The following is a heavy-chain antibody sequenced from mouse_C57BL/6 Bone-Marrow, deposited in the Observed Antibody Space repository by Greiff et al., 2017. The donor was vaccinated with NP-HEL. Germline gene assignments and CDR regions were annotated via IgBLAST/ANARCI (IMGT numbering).Heavy chain of an antibody. Sequence: QVQLQQSGAELVMPGASVKLSCKASGYTFTSYWMHWVKQRPGQGLEWIGEIDPSDSYTNYNQKFKGKSTLTVDKSSSTAYMQLSSLTSEDSAVYYCARDGNNPFYYAMDYWGQGTSVTVSS. CDR2: IDPSDSYT. CDR3: ARDGNNPFYYAMDY. J-gene: IGHJ4*01. V-gene: IGHV1-69*01. CDR1: GYTFTSYW. D-gene: IGHD2-1*01.